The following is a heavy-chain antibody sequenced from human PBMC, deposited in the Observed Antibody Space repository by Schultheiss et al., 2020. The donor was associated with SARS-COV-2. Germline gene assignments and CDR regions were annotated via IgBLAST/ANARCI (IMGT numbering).Heavy chain of an antibody. CDR3: ARIPIPNTGYRGYVGD. J-gene: IGHJ4*03. CDR1: GGSVSSGSHY. V-gene: IGHV4-61*01. Sequence: SETLSLTCTVSGGSVSSGSHYWSWIRQSPGKGLEWIGYMYFSGSTNYNPSLKSRVTISGDSSKQQFFLKLTSVTAADTAVYYCARIPIPNTGYRGYVGDWGQGTLVTVSS. CDR2: MYFSGST. D-gene: IGHD5-12*01.